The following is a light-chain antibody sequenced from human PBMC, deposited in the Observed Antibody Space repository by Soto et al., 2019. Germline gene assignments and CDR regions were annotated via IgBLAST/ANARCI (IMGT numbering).Light chain of an antibody. J-gene: IGLJ1*01. CDR3: SSHTISSALQV. V-gene: IGLV2-14*01. CDR2: GVS. Sequence: QSALPQPAALYGATGQSITISCSGTISDFVVYNYVSWYQQHPGKAPKLMIYGVSNRPSGVSNRFSGSKSGNTASLTISGLQADDEADYYCSSHTISSALQVFGTGTKVT. CDR1: ISDFVVYNY.